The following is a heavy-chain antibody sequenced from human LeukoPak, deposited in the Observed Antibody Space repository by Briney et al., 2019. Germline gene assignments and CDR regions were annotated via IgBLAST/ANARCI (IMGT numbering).Heavy chain of an antibody. CDR1: GFTFSSYG. CDR2: ISYDGSNK. V-gene: IGHV3-30*03. CDR3: ARDRSSSWYSKAFDI. J-gene: IGHJ3*02. Sequence: GGSLRLSCAASGFTFSSYGMHWVRQAPGKGLEWVAVISYDGSNKYYADSVKGRFTISRDNSKNTLYLQMNSLRAEDTAVYYCARDRSSSWYSKAFDIWGQGTMVTVSS. D-gene: IGHD6-13*01.